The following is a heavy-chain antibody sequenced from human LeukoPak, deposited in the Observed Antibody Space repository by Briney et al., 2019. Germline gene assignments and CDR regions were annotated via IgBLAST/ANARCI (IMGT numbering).Heavy chain of an antibody. CDR3: ARGPFVRGYYDFWSGYYAKGTKYYFDY. CDR1: GYTFTSYD. J-gene: IGHJ4*02. CDR2: MNPNSGNT. D-gene: IGHD3-3*01. Sequence: GASVKVSCKASGYTFTSYDINWVRQATGQGLEWMGWMNPNSGNTGYAQKFQGRVTMTRNTSISTAYMELSSLRSEDTAVYYCARGPFVRGYYDFWSGYYAKGTKYYFDYWGQGTLVTVSS. V-gene: IGHV1-8*01.